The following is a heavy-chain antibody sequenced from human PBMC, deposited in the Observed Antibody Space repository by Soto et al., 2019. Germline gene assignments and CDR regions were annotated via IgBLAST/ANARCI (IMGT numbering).Heavy chain of an antibody. V-gene: IGHV4-34*01. CDR2: INHSGST. CDR1: GGSFSGYY. D-gene: IGHD2-21*01. Sequence: SETLSLTCAVYGGSFSGYYWSWIRQRPGKGLEWIGEINHSGSTNYNPSLKSRVTISVDTSKNQFSLKLSSVTAADTAVYYCARDSYSAIVACGDYYYYGMDVWGQGTTVTVSS. J-gene: IGHJ6*02. CDR3: ARDSYSAIVACGDYYYYGMDV.